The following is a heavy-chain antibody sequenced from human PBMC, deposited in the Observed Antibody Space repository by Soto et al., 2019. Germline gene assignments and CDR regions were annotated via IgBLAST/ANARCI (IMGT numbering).Heavy chain of an antibody. CDR2: ISTSSSTI. CDR1: GFTFSSYS. CDR3: ARGQQLGNREYFDY. V-gene: IGHV3-48*02. Sequence: EVQLVESGGGLVQPGGSLRLSCAASGFTFSSYSMNWVRQAPGKGLEWVSYISTSSSTIYSTDSVKGRFTISRDNAENSLYLQRNSLREEDTAVYYCARGQQLGNREYFDYWGQGTLVTVSS. D-gene: IGHD6-13*01. J-gene: IGHJ4*02.